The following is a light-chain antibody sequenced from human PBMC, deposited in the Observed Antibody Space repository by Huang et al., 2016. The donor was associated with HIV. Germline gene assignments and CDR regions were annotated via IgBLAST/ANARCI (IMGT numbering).Light chain of an antibody. J-gene: IGKJ1*01. V-gene: IGKV1-39*01. CDR3: QQSYNTPRT. CDR1: QSITNY. Sequence: DIQMTQSQSSLSASVGDRVTITCRASQSITNYLNWYQHKPGKAPKLLIYAASSLQSGVPSRFSGSGSGTDFTLPISSLQHEDFATYYCQQSYNTPRTFGQGTRVEIK. CDR2: AAS.